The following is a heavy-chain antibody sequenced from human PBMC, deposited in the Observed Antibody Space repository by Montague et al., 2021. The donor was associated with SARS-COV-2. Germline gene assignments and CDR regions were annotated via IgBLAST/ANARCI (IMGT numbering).Heavy chain of an antibody. J-gene: IGHJ4*02. CDR2: ISYDGSNK. CDR1: GFTFSSYA. CDR3: AREPLLLGFGEFLDY. V-gene: IGHV3-30*04. Sequence: SLSLSFAASGFTFSSYAMHWVRQAPGKGLEWVAVISYDGSNKYYADSVKGRFTISRDNSKNTLYLQMNSLRAEDTAVYYCAREPLLLGFGEFLDYWGQGTLVTVSS. D-gene: IGHD3-10*01.